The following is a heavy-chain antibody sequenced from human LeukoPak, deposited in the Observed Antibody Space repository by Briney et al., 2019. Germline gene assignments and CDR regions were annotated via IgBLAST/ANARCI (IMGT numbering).Heavy chain of an antibody. D-gene: IGHD2-2*02. Sequence: GGSLRLSCAASGFTFSSYSMNWVRQAPGKGLEWVSAISGSGGSTYYADSVKGRFTISRDNSKNTLYLQMNSLRAEDTAVYYCAKEMIDCSSTSCYIFFQHWGQGTLVTVSS. CDR3: AKEMIDCSSTSCYIFFQH. V-gene: IGHV3-23*01. J-gene: IGHJ1*01. CDR2: ISGSGGST. CDR1: GFTFSSYS.